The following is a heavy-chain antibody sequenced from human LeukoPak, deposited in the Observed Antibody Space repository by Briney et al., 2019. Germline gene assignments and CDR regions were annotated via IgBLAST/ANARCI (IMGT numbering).Heavy chain of an antibody. CDR3: AKDIYYDSSGPFDY. Sequence: GRSLRLSCAASGFTFDDYAMHWVRQAPGKGLEWVSGISWNSGSIGYADSVKGRFTISRDNAKNSLYLQMNSLRAEATALYYCAKDIYYDSSGPFDYWGQGTLVTVSS. CDR1: GFTFDDYA. J-gene: IGHJ4*02. CDR2: ISWNSGSI. D-gene: IGHD3-22*01. V-gene: IGHV3-9*01.